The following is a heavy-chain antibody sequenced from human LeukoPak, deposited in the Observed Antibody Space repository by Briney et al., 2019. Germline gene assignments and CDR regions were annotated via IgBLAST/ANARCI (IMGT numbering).Heavy chain of an antibody. D-gene: IGHD1/OR15-1a*01. V-gene: IGHV3-48*03. Sequence: GGSLRLSCAASGFTFSSYEMNWVRQAPGKGLEWVSYISSSGSTIYYADSVKGRFTISRDNAKTSLYLQMNSLRAEDTAVYYCAKVRANRFASFDYWGQGTLVTVSS. CDR1: GFTFSSYE. CDR2: ISSSGSTI. CDR3: AKVRANRFASFDY. J-gene: IGHJ4*02.